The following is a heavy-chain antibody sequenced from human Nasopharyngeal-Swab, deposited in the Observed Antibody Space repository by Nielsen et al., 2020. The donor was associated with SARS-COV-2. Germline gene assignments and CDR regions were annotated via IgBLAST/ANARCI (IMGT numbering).Heavy chain of an antibody. D-gene: IGHD3-22*01. CDR3: ARSKFTYYYDSSGYDYFYWYFDL. J-gene: IGHJ2*01. CDR2: ISSSGSTI. CDR1: GFTFSSYE. Sequence: GESLKISCAASGFTFSSYEMNWVRQAPGKGLEWVSYISSSGSTIYYADSVKGRFTISRDNAKNSLYLQMNSLRAEDTAVYYCARSKFTYYYDSSGYDYFYWYFDLWGRGTLVTVSS. V-gene: IGHV3-48*03.